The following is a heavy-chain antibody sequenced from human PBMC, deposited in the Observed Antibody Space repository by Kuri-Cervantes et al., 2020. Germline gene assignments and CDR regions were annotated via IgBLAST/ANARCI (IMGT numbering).Heavy chain of an antibody. CDR3: ARDRYSYGHGYMDV. CDR1: GYTFTSYG. CDR2: INAGNGNT. J-gene: IGHJ6*03. D-gene: IGHD5-18*01. V-gene: IGHV1-3*01. Sequence: ASVKVSCKASGYTFTSYGISWVRQAPGQRLEWMGWINAGNGNTKYSQKFQGRVTITRDTSASTAYMELSSLRSEDTAVYYCARDRYSYGHGYMDVWGKGTTVTVSS.